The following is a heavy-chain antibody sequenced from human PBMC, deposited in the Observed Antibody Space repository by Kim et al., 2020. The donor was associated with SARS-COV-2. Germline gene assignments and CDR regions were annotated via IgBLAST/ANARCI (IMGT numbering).Heavy chain of an antibody. J-gene: IGHJ4*02. CDR2: IYYIGST. V-gene: IGHV4-39*01. CDR1: GGSISSSSYY. Sequence: SETLSLTRTVSGGSISSSSYYWGWIRQPPGKGLEWIGSIYYIGSTYYNPSLKSRVTISVDTSKNQFSLKLSSVTAADTAVYYCARHSRIVVVPAAILAWGQGTLVTVSS. CDR3: ARHSRIVVVPAAILA. D-gene: IGHD2-2*01.